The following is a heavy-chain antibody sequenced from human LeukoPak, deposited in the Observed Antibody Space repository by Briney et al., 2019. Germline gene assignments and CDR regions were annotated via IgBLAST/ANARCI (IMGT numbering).Heavy chain of an antibody. J-gene: IGHJ6*03. D-gene: IGHD6-13*01. CDR1: GFTFSTFW. Sequence: GRSLRLSCAASGFTFSTFWMSWVRQAPGKGLEWVANIKQDGSERYYVDSVKGRFTVSRDNAKSTLYLQVNSLRVEDTAVYYCARADQAERLRVEAAAGTEPYYYYYYMDVWGKGTTVTVSS. CDR3: ARADQAERLRVEAAAGTEPYYYYYYMDV. V-gene: IGHV3-7*03. CDR2: IKQDGSER.